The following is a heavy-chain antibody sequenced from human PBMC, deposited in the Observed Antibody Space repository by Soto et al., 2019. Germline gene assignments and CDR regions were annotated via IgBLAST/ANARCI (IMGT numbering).Heavy chain of an antibody. CDR1: GYTFTSYG. D-gene: IGHD3-10*01. V-gene: IGHV1-18*01. CDR2: ISAYNGNT. Sequence: ASVKVSCKASGYTFTSYGISWVRQAPGQGLEWMGWISAYNGNTNYAQKLQGRVTMTTDTSTSTAYMELRSLRSDDTAVYYCARDSYYYGSGSYPMGAFDIWGQGTMVTVSS. J-gene: IGHJ3*02. CDR3: ARDSYYYGSGSYPMGAFDI.